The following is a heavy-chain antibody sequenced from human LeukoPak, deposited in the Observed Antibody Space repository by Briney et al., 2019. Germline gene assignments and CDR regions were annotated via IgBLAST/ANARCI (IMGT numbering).Heavy chain of an antibody. CDR1: GFTFDDYA. CDR3: AKGRSGWFDDAFDI. CDR2: ISWNNGNL. V-gene: IGHV3-9*03. J-gene: IGHJ3*02. Sequence: GGSLRLSCAASGFTFDDYAMHWVRQAPGKGPEWVSGISWNNGNLGYADSVRGRFTISRDNAKNSLYLQMNSLRLEDMALYSCAKGRSGWFDDAFDIWGQGTMVTVSS. D-gene: IGHD6-19*01.